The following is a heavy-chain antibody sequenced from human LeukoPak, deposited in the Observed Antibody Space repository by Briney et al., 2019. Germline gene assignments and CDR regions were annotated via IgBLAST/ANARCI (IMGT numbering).Heavy chain of an antibody. CDR2: ISSSSSYI. CDR1: GFTFSSYS. CDR3: ASLDYCSSTSCYVEGGDY. Sequence: GGSLRLSCAASGFTFSSYSMNWVRQAPGKGLEWVSSISSSSSYIYYADSVKGRFTISRDNAKNSLYLQMNSLRAEDTAVYYCASLDYCSSTSCYVEGGDYWGQGTLVTVSS. V-gene: IGHV3-21*01. J-gene: IGHJ4*02. D-gene: IGHD2-2*01.